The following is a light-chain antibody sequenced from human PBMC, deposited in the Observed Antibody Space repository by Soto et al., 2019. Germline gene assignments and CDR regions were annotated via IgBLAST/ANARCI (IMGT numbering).Light chain of an antibody. Sequence: DTKMTQSPSFLSASVGDTISITCRASQSVSTYLNWYQQKPWKAPTLLISATSTLQSGVPSRFSGSGSGTEFTLPITSLQPEDFATYYCQQPYTTPRTFGEGTKVEIK. CDR3: QQPYTTPRT. CDR2: ATS. CDR1: QSVSTY. V-gene: IGKV1-39*01. J-gene: IGKJ1*01.